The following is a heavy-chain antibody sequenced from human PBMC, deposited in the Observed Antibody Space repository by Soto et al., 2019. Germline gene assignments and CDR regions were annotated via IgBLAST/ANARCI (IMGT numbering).Heavy chain of an antibody. Sequence: QVQLVESGGGVVQPGRSLRLSCAASGFTFSXYAMHWVRQAPGKGLEWVAVISYDGSNKYYADSVKGRFTXSRDNSKNTLYLQMNSLRAEDTAVYYCASTTHPIDYWGQGTLVTVSS. CDR1: GFTFSXYA. CDR3: ASTTHPIDY. J-gene: IGHJ4*02. D-gene: IGHD1-26*01. V-gene: IGHV3-30-3*01. CDR2: ISYDGSNK.